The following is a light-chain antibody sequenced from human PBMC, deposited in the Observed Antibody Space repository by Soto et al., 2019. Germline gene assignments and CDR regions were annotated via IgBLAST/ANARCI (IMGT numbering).Light chain of an antibody. CDR3: SSFSSSSTLEGV. CDR1: SSDVGGYNF. V-gene: IGLV2-14*01. J-gene: IGLJ1*01. CDR2: KVT. Sequence: ASVSGSPGQSITISCTGTSSDVGGYNFVSWYQHHPGKAPKLVISKVTNRPSGVSDRFSASKSGNTASLTISGLQAEDEADYYCSSFSSSSTLEGVFGTGTKVTV.